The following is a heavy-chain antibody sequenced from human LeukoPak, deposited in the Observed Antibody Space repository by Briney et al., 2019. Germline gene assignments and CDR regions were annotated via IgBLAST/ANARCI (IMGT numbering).Heavy chain of an antibody. CDR1: GFTFSSYG. CDR3: AKDRGSSWYY. D-gene: IGHD6-13*01. CDR2: ISYDGSNK. V-gene: IGHV3-30*18. Sequence: GGSLRLSCAASGFTFSSYGMHWVRQAPGKGLEWVAVISYDGSNKYYADSVKGRFTISRDNSKNTLYLQMNSLRAEDTAVYYCAKDRGSSWYYWGQGTLATVSS. J-gene: IGHJ4*02.